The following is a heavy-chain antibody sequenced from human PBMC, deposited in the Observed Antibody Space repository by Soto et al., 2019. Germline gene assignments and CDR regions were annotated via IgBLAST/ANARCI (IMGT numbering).Heavy chain of an antibody. Sequence: GGSLRLSCAASGFTFSSYAMSWVRQAPGKGLEWVSAISGSGGSTYYADSVKGRFTISRDNSKNTLYLQMNSLRAEDTAVYYCATLAAAGNYYYYYYGMDVWGQGTTVTVSS. CDR1: GFTFSSYA. D-gene: IGHD6-13*01. V-gene: IGHV3-23*01. CDR2: ISGSGGST. J-gene: IGHJ6*02. CDR3: ATLAAAGNYYYYYYGMDV.